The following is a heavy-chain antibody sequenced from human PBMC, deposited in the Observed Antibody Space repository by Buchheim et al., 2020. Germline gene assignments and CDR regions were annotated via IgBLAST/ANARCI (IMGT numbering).Heavy chain of an antibody. J-gene: IGHJ6*02. CDR1: GGSISSYY. CDR3: ARAKGDYYYGMDV. CDR2: IYYSGST. V-gene: IGHV4-59*01. D-gene: IGHD3-16*01. Sequence: QVQLQESGPGLVKPSETLSLTCTVSGGSISSYYWSWIRQPPGKGLEWIGYIYYSGSTNYNPSLKSRVTISVDTSKNQFSLKLSSVTAADTAVYYCARAKGDYYYGMDVWGQGTT.